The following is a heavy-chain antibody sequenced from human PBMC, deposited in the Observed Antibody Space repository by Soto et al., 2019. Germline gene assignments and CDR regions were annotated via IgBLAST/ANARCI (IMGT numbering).Heavy chain of an antibody. D-gene: IGHD6-13*01. CDR3: AREVEQLAQWGYYYYYGMDV. CDR1: GYTFTSYG. Sequence: QVQLVQSGAEVKKPGASVKVSCKASGYTFTSYGISWVRQAPGQGLEWMGWISAYNGNTNYAQKLQGRVTMTTDTPTSTAYMELRSLRSDDTAVYYCAREVEQLAQWGYYYYYGMDVWGQGTTVTVSS. CDR2: ISAYNGNT. V-gene: IGHV1-18*01. J-gene: IGHJ6*02.